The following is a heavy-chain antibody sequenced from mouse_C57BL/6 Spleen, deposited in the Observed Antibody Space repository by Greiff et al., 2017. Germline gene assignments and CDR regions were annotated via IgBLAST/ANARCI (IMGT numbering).Heavy chain of an antibody. D-gene: IGHD2-1*01. CDR3: ARSSGNFYFDV. Sequence: EVQLVESGGGLVQPGGSLKLSCAASGFTFSDYYMYWVRQTPEKRLEWVAYISNGGGSTYYPDTVKGRFTISRDNAKNTLYLQMSRLKSEDTAMYYCARSSGNFYFDVWGTGTTVTVSS. CDR2: ISNGGGST. V-gene: IGHV5-12*01. J-gene: IGHJ1*03. CDR1: GFTFSDYY.